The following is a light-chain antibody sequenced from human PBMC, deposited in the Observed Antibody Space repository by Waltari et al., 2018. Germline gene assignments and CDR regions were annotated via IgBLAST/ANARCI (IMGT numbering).Light chain of an antibody. Sequence: QSALTQPASVSGSPGQSITLSCLGTSSDVGGYNYVSWYQQPPGKVPKLLIYEVSNRPSGVSNRFSGSKSGNTASLTISGLQAEDEADYYCSSYTSISTPVVFGGGTKLTVL. CDR2: EVS. CDR3: SSYTSISTPVV. CDR1: SSDVGGYNY. J-gene: IGLJ2*01. V-gene: IGLV2-14*03.